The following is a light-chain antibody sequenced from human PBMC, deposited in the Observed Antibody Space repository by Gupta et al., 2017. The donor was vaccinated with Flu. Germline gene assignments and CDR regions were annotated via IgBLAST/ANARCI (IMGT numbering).Light chain of an antibody. V-gene: IGKV3-20*01. Sequence: PGTLTLSPGERATLSCRASESISSNYVAWYQQKPGQAPSLIIYGASGRAMGIADRFSGGGSGTDFTLTSNRLAPEDFALYYLQHFGHSFTFGQGTKVEMK. CDR2: GAS. CDR1: ESISSNY. CDR3: QHFGHSFT. J-gene: IGKJ2*01.